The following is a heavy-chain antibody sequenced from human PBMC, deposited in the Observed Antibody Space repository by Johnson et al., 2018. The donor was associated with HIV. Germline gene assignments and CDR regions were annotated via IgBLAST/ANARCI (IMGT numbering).Heavy chain of an antibody. Sequence: QVQLVESGGGVVQPGGSLRLSCAASEFTVSGCSMNWVRQAPGKGLEWVAVISYDGNNKYYADSVKGPFTISRDNSKNTLYLQMNSLRAKDTAVYYCARDWELGAFDIWGQGTMVTVSS. CDR3: ARDWELGAFDI. D-gene: IGHD1-7*01. CDR1: EFTVSGCS. J-gene: IGHJ3*02. CDR2: ISYDGNNK. V-gene: IGHV3-30-3*01.